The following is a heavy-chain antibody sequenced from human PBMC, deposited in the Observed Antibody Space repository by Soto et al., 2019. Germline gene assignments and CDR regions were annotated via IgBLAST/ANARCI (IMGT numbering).Heavy chain of an antibody. CDR2: IYDSGNT. J-gene: IGHJ6*02. CDR1: GGSVSSGSFY. D-gene: IGHD3-10*01. Sequence: QVQLQESGPGLVKPSETLSLTCTVSGGSVSSGSFYWGWIRQPPGKGLEWIGYIYDSGNTNYNPPLKSRVTILVETSKNQFSLKLGSVTAADTAMYYCARTYSWGSGRGRSMDVWGQGTTVTVS. V-gene: IGHV4-61*01. CDR3: ARTYSWGSGRGRSMDV.